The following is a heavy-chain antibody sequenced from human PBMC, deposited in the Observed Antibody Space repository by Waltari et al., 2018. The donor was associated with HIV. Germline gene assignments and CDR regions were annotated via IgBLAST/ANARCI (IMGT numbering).Heavy chain of an antibody. CDR1: GGSVSSGSYY. V-gene: IGHV4-61*01. D-gene: IGHD6-6*01. CDR3: AREDVAARRHSYFDY. Sequence: QVQLQESGPGLVKPSETLSLPCTVSGGSVSSGSYYWSWIRQPPGKGLEWIGYNYYSGSTNYTPSLKRRVTISVDTSKNQFSLKLSSVTAADTAVYYCAREDVAARRHSYFDYWGQGTLVTVSS. CDR2: NYYSGST. J-gene: IGHJ4*02.